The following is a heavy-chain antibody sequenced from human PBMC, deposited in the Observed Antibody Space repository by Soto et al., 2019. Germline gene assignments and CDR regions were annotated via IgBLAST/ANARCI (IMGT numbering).Heavy chain of an antibody. J-gene: IGHJ6*02. Sequence: SETLSLTCKVSGGPISSYYWNWIRQPPGKGLEWNGNIYYSGATNYSPSLESRVTISVDTSKNQISLKLRSVTAADTAVYYCARVPASSSSQFSFHGRDVWGQGTTVTVSS. CDR3: ARVPASSSSQFSFHGRDV. CDR2: IYYSGAT. V-gene: IGHV4-59*01. D-gene: IGHD3-3*01. CDR1: GGPISSYY.